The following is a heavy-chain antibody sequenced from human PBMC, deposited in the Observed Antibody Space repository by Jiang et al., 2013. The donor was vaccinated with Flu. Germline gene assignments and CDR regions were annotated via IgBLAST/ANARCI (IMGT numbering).Heavy chain of an antibody. V-gene: IGHV4-59*08. CDR2: IYYSGST. D-gene: IGHD1-26*01. CDR3: ARRGASRGPFQH. Sequence: GSGLVKPSGGPLSLTCTVSGGSISSYYWSWIRQPPGKGLEWIGYIYYSGSTNYNPSLKSRVTISVDTSKNQFSLKLSSVTAADTAVYYCARRGASRGPFQHWGQGTLVTVSS. CDR1: GGSISSYY. J-gene: IGHJ1*01.